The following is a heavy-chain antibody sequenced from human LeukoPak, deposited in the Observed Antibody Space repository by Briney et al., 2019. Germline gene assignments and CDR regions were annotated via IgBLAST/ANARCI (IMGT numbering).Heavy chain of an antibody. Sequence: GASVKVSCKASGYTLTSYDINWVRQATGQGLEWMGWMNPNSGRTGYAQNFQGRITITRNTSISTAYMELSSLRSEDTAVYYCARGEAGGDYWGQGTLVTVSS. J-gene: IGHJ4*02. V-gene: IGHV1-8*01. CDR3: ARGEAGGDY. CDR2: MNPNSGRT. CDR1: GYTLTSYD. D-gene: IGHD3-10*01.